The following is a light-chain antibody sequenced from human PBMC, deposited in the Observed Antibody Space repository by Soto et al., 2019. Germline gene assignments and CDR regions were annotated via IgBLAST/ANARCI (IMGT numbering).Light chain of an antibody. V-gene: IGLV3-27*01. CDR2: KDS. CDR1: VLADKY. Sequence: SYELTQPSSVSVSPGKTARITCSGHVLADKYSRWFQQKAGQAPVLIIYKDSERPSAIPERFSGSSSGTTVTLTTSGAQVEDEADYYCYSAADNHLVFGGGTQLTVL. CDR3: YSAADNHLV. J-gene: IGLJ3*02.